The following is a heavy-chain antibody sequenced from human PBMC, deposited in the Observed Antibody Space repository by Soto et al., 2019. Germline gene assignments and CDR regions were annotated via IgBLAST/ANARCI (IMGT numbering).Heavy chain of an antibody. J-gene: IGHJ4*02. CDR2: ISYDGSNK. D-gene: IGHD3-9*01. Sequence: GGSLRFSXAASGFTFSSYGMHWVRQAPGKGLEWVSVISYDGSNKYYADSVKGRFTISRDNSKNTLYLQMNSLRAEDTAVYYCAKDGTYYDILTAPGYFDYWGQGT. CDR1: GFTFSSYG. CDR3: AKDGTYYDILTAPGYFDY. V-gene: IGHV3-30*18.